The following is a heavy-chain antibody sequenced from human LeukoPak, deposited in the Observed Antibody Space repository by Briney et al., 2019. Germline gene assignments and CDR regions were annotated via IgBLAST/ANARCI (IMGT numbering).Heavy chain of an antibody. D-gene: IGHD6-19*01. CDR3: ARGPGLAPFDY. Sequence: SETLSLTCAVYGGSFSGYYWSWIRQPPGKGLEWIGEINHSGSTNYNPSLKSRVTISVDTSENQFSLKLSSVTAADTAVYYCARGPGLAPFDYWGQGTLVTVSS. V-gene: IGHV4-34*01. J-gene: IGHJ4*02. CDR1: GGSFSGYY. CDR2: INHSGST.